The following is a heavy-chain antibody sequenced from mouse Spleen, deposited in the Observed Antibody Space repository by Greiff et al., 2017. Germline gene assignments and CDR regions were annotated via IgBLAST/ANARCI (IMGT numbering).Heavy chain of an antibody. V-gene: IGHV5-6*02. CDR1: GFTFSSYG. CDR3: ARHFGGYPYYFDY. J-gene: IGHJ2*01. D-gene: IGHD1-1*02. Sequence: DVKLQESGGDLVKPGGSLKLSCAASGFTFSSYGMSWVRQTPDKRLEWVATISSGGSYTYYPDSVKGRFTISRDNAKNTLYLQMSSLKSEDTAMYYCARHFGGYPYYFDYWGQGTTLTVSS. CDR2: ISSGGSYT.